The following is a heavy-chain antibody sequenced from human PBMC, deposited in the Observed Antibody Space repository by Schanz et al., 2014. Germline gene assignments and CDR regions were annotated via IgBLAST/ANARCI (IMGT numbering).Heavy chain of an antibody. J-gene: IGHJ6*02. CDR2: INPTTGNP. CDR1: GYIFSSYA. Sequence: QLVQSGSEFRKPGASVKVSCKASGYIFSSYAIHWVRQAPGQGLEWMGWINPTTGNPGYAQGFTGRFVFSFDTSVSTAYLQISGLKAEDTAVYYCARARSRLAVGGRGPTVTCSS. CDR3: ARARSRLAV. V-gene: IGHV7-4-1*02.